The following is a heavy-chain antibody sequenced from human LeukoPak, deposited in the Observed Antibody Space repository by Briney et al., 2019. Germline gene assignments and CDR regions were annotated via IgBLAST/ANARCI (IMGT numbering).Heavy chain of an antibody. V-gene: IGHV4-39*07. CDR3: ARDLWGSTRDAFDI. CDR2: IYYSGST. CDR1: GGSISSSSYY. D-gene: IGHD2-21*01. Sequence: SETLSLTCTVSGGSISSSSYYWGWIRQPPGKGLEWIGSIYYSGSTYYNPSLKSRVTISVDTSKNQFSLKLSSVTAADTAVYYCARDLWGSTRDAFDIWGQGTMVTVSS. J-gene: IGHJ3*02.